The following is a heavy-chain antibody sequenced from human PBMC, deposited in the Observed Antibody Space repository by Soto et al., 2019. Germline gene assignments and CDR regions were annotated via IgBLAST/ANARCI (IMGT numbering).Heavy chain of an antibody. V-gene: IGHV3-11*01. CDR2: ISSSGSTI. CDR1: GFTFSDYY. J-gene: IGHJ4*02. D-gene: IGHD3-9*01. Sequence: GGSLRLSCAASGFTFSDYYMSWIRQAPGKGLEWVSYISSSGSTIYYADSVKGRFTISRDNAKNSLYLQMNSLRAEDTAVYYCARDRVQYYDILTGYYLDYWGQGTLVTVSS. CDR3: ARDRVQYYDILTGYYLDY.